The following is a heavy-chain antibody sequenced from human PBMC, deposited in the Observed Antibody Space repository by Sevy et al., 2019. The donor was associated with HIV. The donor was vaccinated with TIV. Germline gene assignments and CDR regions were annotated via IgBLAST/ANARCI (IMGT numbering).Heavy chain of an antibody. Sequence: GGSLRLSCAASGFTINRFAMGWVRQAPGKGLDWISVISGTGDYTYYADSVKGRLTISRDNSKNTLFLQMNSLRAEDTAIFYCAKKMGGGSGMAFLVDFWGQGTLVTVSS. CDR3: AKKMGGGSGMAFLVDF. D-gene: IGHD5-18*01. V-gene: IGHV3-23*01. CDR2: ISGTGDYT. J-gene: IGHJ4*02. CDR1: GFTINRFA.